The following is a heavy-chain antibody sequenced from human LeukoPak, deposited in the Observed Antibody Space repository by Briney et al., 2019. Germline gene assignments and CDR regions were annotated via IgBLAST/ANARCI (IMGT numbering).Heavy chain of an antibody. CDR3: AREKGNYDGYYNYYMDV. CDR2: IKQDGSDK. Sequence: PGGSLRLSCAASGFTFSNYWMNWVRQAPGEGLEWVANIKQDGSDKYYVDSVKGRFTISRDNAKNSLYLQMNSLRAEDTAVYYCAREKGNYDGYYNYYMDVWGKGTTVTVSS. CDR1: GFTFSNYW. D-gene: IGHD4-11*01. V-gene: IGHV3-7*01. J-gene: IGHJ6*03.